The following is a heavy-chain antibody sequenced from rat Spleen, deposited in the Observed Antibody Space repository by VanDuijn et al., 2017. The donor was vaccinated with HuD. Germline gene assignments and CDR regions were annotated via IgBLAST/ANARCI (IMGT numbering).Heavy chain of an antibody. Sequence: EVKLVESGGGLVQPGRSLKLSCAASGFTFSSYDMAWVRQAPGKGLEWIGEINKDSSTINYTPSLRDKFTISRDTAQNTLYLQISKLGSEDTAIFYCARVDNSGYRLFDYWGPGVMVTVSS. CDR1: GFTFSSYD. CDR3: ARVDNSGYRLFDY. V-gene: IGHV4-2*01. D-gene: IGHD4-3*01. J-gene: IGHJ2*01. CDR2: INKDSSTI.